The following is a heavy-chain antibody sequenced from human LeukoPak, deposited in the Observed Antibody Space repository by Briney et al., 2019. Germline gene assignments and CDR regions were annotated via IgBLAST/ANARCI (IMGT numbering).Heavy chain of an antibody. CDR2: ITDSGDTT. V-gene: IGHV3-23*01. CDR3: AKREHVSRVVPASISSCCGMDV. D-gene: IGHD2-2*01. Sequence: GGSLRLSCAASGLTFSSYAMRWVRQAPGKGLEWVSSITDSGDTTYYADSVKGRFTTSRDNSKNTLYLQMNSLRVEDTAVYYCAKREHVSRVVPASISSCCGMDVWGQGTTVTVSS. J-gene: IGHJ6*02. CDR1: GLTFSSYA.